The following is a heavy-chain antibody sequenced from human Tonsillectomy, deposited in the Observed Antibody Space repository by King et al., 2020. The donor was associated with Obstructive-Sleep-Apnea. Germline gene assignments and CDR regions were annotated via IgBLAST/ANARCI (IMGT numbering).Heavy chain of an antibody. D-gene: IGHD7-27*01. CDR2: ISGSGSPI. CDR1: GFTFSTYR. Sequence: EQLVQSGGVLVQPGGSLRLSCVASGFTFSTYRMNWVRQAPGKGLEWVSYISGSGSPISYADSVKGQFTVSRDNAKNSLYLQMNSLRAEDTAVYYCARDLNWAFDYWGQGTLVTVSS. J-gene: IGHJ4*02. V-gene: IGHV3-48*04. CDR3: ARDLNWAFDY.